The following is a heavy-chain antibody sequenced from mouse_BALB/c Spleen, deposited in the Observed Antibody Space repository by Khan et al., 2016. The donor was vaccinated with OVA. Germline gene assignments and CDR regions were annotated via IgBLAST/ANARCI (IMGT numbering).Heavy chain of an antibody. CDR1: GYTFSSYW. J-gene: IGHJ3*01. Sequence: QVQLKESGAELMKPGASVKISCKATGYTFSSYWIEWVKQRPGHGLEWIGEILPGSGRNNYNEKFKGKATFTADTSSNTAYMQLSNLTSDDSAVYYCARGNDYGSSSGCGYWGQGTLVTVSA. V-gene: IGHV1-9*01. CDR3: ARGNDYGSSSGCGY. D-gene: IGHD1-1*01. CDR2: ILPGSGRN.